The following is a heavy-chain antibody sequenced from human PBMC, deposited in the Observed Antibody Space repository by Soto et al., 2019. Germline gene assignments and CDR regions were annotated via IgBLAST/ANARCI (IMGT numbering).Heavy chain of an antibody. CDR1: RFTIGIYW. D-gene: IGHD3-10*01. J-gene: IGHJ4*02. CDR2: IKGDGSEK. Sequence: EVLLVESGGGLVQPGGSLTLSCAASRFTIGIYWMNWVRQAPGKGLEWVANIKGDGSEKYYVGSVEGRFTISRDNTKNSLDLQMNSLRVEDTAVYYCAAGFPPDFWGQGTLVTVSS. V-gene: IGHV3-7*01. CDR3: AAGFPPDF.